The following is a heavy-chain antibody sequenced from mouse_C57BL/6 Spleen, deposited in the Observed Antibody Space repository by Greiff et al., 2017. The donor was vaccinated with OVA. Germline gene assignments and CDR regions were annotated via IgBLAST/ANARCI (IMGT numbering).Heavy chain of an antibody. CDR3: ARTEPSSWYFDV. Sequence: EVHLVESGPELVKPGDSVKISCKASGYSFTGYFMNWVMQSHGKSLEWIGRINPYNGDTFYNQKFKGKATLTVDKSSSTAHMELRSLTSEDSAVYYCARTEPSSWYFDVWGTGTTVTVSS. V-gene: IGHV1-20*01. CDR1: GYSFTGYF. J-gene: IGHJ1*03. CDR2: INPYNGDT.